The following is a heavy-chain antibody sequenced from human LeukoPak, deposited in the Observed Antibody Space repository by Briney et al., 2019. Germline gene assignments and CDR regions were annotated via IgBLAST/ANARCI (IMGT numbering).Heavy chain of an antibody. V-gene: IGHV1-46*01. CDR1: GYTFTNYY. J-gene: IGHJ4*02. D-gene: IGHD2-8*01. CDR3: AGSLGYCTSNVCYLKY. Sequence: ASVKVSCKASGYTFTNYYIHWVRQAPGQGLEWMGIINPGGRSTSYAQKFQGRVTMTRDTSTSTAYMELRSLRSDDTAVYYCAGSLGYCTSNVCYLKYWGQGTLVTVSS. CDR2: INPGGRST.